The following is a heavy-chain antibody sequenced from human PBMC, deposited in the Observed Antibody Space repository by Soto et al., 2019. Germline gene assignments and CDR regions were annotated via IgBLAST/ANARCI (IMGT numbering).Heavy chain of an antibody. Sequence: EVHLLESGGGLVHPGESLRLSCGASGFTFSSCVMTWVRQAPGKGLEWVSCITDSGTGTYYADSVKGRFTISRDNSKKTMYLQMNKLRAEDTGVYYCAKGLINGRWYAEDWGQGTLVTVAS. J-gene: IGHJ4*02. V-gene: IGHV3-23*01. CDR3: AKGLINGRWYAED. CDR2: ITDSGTGT. D-gene: IGHD6-13*01. CDR1: GFTFSSCV.